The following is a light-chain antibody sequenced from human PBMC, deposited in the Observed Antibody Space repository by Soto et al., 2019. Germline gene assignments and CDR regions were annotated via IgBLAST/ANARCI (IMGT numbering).Light chain of an antibody. Sequence: QSVLTQPASVSGSPGQSITISCTGTSSDIGAYNFVSWYQQHPGKAPKLMLYDGNSRPSGVSNRFSGSKSGNTASLTISGLQAEDDADYYCTSWTTSTTMIFGGGTKLTVL. V-gene: IGLV2-14*03. CDR3: TSWTTSTTMI. CDR2: DGN. J-gene: IGLJ2*01. CDR1: SSDIGAYNF.